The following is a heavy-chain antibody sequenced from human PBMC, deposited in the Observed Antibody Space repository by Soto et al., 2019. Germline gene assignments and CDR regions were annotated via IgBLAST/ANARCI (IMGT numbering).Heavy chain of an antibody. CDR3: ARLPLRPYYYYMDV. V-gene: IGHV4-39*01. CDR1: GGSISSSSYY. J-gene: IGHJ6*03. Sequence: TLSLTCTVSGGSISSSSYYWGWIRQPPGKGLEWIGSIYYSGSTYYNPSLKSRVTISVDTSKNQFSLKLSSVTAADTAVYYCARLPLRPYYYYMDVWGKGTTVTVSS. D-gene: IGHD5-12*01. CDR2: IYYSGST.